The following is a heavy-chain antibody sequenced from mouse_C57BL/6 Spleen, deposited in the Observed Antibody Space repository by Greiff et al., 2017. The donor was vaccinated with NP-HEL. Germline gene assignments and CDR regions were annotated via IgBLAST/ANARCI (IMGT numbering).Heavy chain of an antibody. V-gene: IGHV5-17*01. CDR1: GFTFSDYG. Sequence: DVHLVESGGGLVKPGGSLKLSCAASGFTFSDYGMHWVRQAPEKGLEWVAYISSGSSTIYYADTVKGRFTISRDNAKNTLFLQMTSLRAEETAMYYCASRVTVCDYWYFDVWGTGTTVTVSS. CDR3: ASRVTVCDYWYFDV. J-gene: IGHJ1*03. CDR2: ISSGSSTI. D-gene: IGHD1-1*01.